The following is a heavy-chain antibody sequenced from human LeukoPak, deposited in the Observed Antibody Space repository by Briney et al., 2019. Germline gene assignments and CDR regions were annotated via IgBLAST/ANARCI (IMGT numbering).Heavy chain of an antibody. D-gene: IGHD1-14*01. J-gene: IGHJ5*02. CDR1: GGSISNYY. V-gene: IGHV4-59*01. CDR2: TYYSGNP. CDR3: AKGGPEASAGSSWFDP. Sequence: SETLSLTCTVSGGSISNYYWYWMRQPPGKGLEWIAYTYYSGNPNYNPSLKSRATISVDTSKNQFSLKLSSVTAADTAVYYCAKGGPEASAGSSWFDPWGQGTLVTVSS.